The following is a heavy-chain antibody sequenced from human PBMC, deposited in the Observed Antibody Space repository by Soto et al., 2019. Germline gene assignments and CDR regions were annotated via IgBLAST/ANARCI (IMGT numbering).Heavy chain of an antibody. CDR1: GFTFSHYV. V-gene: IGHV3-23*01. Sequence: EVQLLESGGGLVRPGGSLRLSCAASGFTFSHYVLSWVRQAPGGGLEWVSSISGSGSSVYLADSVRGRFAMSRDLSTNTVSLQMNSLTVEDTAIYYCAKVRASYLSASYFYYGLEVWGQGTTVTVS. CDR2: ISGSGSSV. CDR3: AKVRASYLSASYFYYGLEV. J-gene: IGHJ6*02. D-gene: IGHD2-21*01.